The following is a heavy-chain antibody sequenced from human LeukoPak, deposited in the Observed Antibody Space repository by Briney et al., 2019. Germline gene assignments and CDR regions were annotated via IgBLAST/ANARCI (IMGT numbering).Heavy chain of an antibody. CDR3: ARDYYYGSGSYYKK. Sequence: ASVKVSCKASGGTFSSYAISWVRQAPGQGLEWMGWINTNTGNPTYAQGFTGRFVFSLDTSVSTAYLQISSLKAEDTAVYYCARDYYYGSGSYYKKWGQGTPVTVSS. J-gene: IGHJ4*02. V-gene: IGHV7-4-1*02. CDR2: INTNTGNP. CDR1: GGTFSSYA. D-gene: IGHD3-10*01.